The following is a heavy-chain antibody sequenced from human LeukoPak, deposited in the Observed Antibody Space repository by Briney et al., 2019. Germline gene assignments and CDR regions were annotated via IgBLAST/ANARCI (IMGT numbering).Heavy chain of an antibody. CDR2: IWYDGTTK. D-gene: IGHD5-12*01. V-gene: IGHV3-33*01. CDR3: ARDRVATSLGNLDY. J-gene: IGHJ4*02. CDR1: GFILSSYG. Sequence: PGRSLRLSCAASGFILSSYGMHWVRQAPGKGLEWVAVIWYDGTTKYYADSVKGRFTISRDNSKNTVSMQMNSLRVDDTAVYYCARDRVATSLGNLDYWGQGTQVTVSS.